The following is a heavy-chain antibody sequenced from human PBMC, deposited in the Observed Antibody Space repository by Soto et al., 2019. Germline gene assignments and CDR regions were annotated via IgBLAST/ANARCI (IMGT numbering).Heavy chain of an antibody. D-gene: IGHD3-10*01. V-gene: IGHV4-39*01. Sequence: SETLSLTCTVSGGSISSSSYYWGWIRQPPGKGLEWIGSIYYSGSTYYNPSLKSRVTISVDTSKNQFSLKLSSVTAADTAVYYCARPSRWWTWSAWFGEGSYYYYGMDVWGQGTTVTVSS. CDR3: ARPSRWWTWSAWFGEGSYYYYGMDV. J-gene: IGHJ6*02. CDR2: IYYSGST. CDR1: GGSISSSSYY.